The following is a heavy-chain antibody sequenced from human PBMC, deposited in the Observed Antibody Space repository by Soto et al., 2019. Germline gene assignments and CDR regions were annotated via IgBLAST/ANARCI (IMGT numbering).Heavy chain of an antibody. D-gene: IGHD6-19*01. V-gene: IGHV4-59*01. CDR2: IYYSGST. Sequence: SETLSLTCTVSGGSISSYYWSWIRQPPGKGLEWIGYIYYSGSTNYNPSLKSRATISVDTSKNQFSLKLSSVTAADTAVYYCARDTVAGTDYWGQGTLVTVSS. CDR3: ARDTVAGTDY. J-gene: IGHJ4*02. CDR1: GGSISSYY.